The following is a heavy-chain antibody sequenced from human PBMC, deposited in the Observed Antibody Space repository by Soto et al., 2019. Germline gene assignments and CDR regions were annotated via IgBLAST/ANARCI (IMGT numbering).Heavy chain of an antibody. V-gene: IGHV1-2*04. J-gene: IGHJ4*02. CDR1: GYTFTGYY. CDR2: INPNSGGT. Sequence: ASVKVSCKASGYTFTGYYMHWVRQAPGQGLEWMGWINPNSGGTNYAQKFQGWVTMTRDTSISTAYMELSRLRSDDTAVYYCAREDYDFWSGHPLYYFDYWGQGNLVTVS. D-gene: IGHD3-3*01. CDR3: AREDYDFWSGHPLYYFDY.